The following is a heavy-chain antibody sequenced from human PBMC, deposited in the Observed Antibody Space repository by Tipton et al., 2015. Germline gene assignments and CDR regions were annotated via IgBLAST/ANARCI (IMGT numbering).Heavy chain of an antibody. CDR2: ISHSGNT. V-gene: IGHV4-34*01. CDR3: ACQDYDSLTRDYQTVDY. CDR1: GGSFSGYY. D-gene: IGHD3-9*01. J-gene: IGHJ4*02. Sequence: TLSLTCAVYGGSFSGYYWSWIRQPPGKGLEWIGSISHSGNTYYNPSLKSRVTISVDTSKNQFSLKLTSVTAADTAVYYCACQDYDSLTRDYQTVDYWGQGTLVTVSS.